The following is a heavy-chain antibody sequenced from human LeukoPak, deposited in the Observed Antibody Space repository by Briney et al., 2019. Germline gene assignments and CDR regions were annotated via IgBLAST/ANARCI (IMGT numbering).Heavy chain of an antibody. D-gene: IGHD3-22*01. CDR3: ARGPTTTYYHNIGYYYFDS. V-gene: IGHV4-34*01. CDR2: INHSGSA. J-gene: IGHJ4*02. CDR1: GGSFSDYY. Sequence: PSGTLSLTCAVYGGSFSDYYWTWIRQPPGKGLEWIGEINHSGSANYTPSLKSRGTISVDTSKNQFSLKLTSVTAADTAVYYCARGPTTTYYHNIGYYYFDSWGQGILVTVSS.